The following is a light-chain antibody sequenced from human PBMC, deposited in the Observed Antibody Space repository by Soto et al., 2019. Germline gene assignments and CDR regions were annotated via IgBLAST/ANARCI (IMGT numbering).Light chain of an antibody. CDR2: GAS. J-gene: IGKJ1*01. Sequence: EIVLTQSPGTLSLFRGDRATLSCRASQSLSSNFLAWYQQKPGQAPRLLIYGASRRATDIPDRFSGSGSGTDFALTITRLEPADFAVYFCQQYDTFPRTFGQGTKVEIQ. V-gene: IGKV3-20*01. CDR1: QSLSSNF. CDR3: QQYDTFPRT.